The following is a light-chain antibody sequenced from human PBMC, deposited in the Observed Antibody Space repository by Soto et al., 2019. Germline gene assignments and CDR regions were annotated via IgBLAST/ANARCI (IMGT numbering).Light chain of an antibody. CDR2: GAS. Sequence: EIVVTKSPAALSLSPGERATLSCRASQSVSSNLAWYQQKPGQAPRLLIYGASTRATGIPDRFSGSGSGTDFIFTTNRLEPEDFAVYYCQQYGSSPLTFGRGTKVDIK. V-gene: IGKV3-20*01. CDR1: QSVSSN. CDR3: QQYGSSPLT. J-gene: IGKJ4*01.